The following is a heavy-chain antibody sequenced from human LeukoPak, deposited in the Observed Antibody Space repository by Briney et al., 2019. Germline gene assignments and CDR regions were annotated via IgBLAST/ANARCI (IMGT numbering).Heavy chain of an antibody. CDR3: ARGVYIAAAQYAY. CDR2: IYYSGTT. V-gene: IGHV4-59*01. Sequence: SETLSFTGTGSGGSISSYYWSWIRQPPGKGLEWIGYIYYSGTTNYNPSLKSRVTISVDTSKNQFSLKLSSVTAADTAVYYCARGVYIAAAQYAYWGQGTLVTVSS. J-gene: IGHJ4*02. CDR1: GGSISSYY. D-gene: IGHD6-13*01.